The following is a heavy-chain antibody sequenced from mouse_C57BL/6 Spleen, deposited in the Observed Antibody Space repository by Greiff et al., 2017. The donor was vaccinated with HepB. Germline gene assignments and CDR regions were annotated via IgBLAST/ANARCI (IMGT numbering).Heavy chain of an antibody. V-gene: IGHV1-26*01. Sequence: EVQLQQSGPELVKPGASVKISCKASGYTFTDYYMNWVKQSHGKSLEWIGDINPNNGGTSYNQKFKGKATLTVDKSSSTAYMELRSLTSEDSAVYYCARDDYDGVSMDYWGQGTSVTVSS. CDR1: GYTFTDYY. D-gene: IGHD2-4*01. CDR2: INPNNGGT. CDR3: ARDDYDGVSMDY. J-gene: IGHJ4*01.